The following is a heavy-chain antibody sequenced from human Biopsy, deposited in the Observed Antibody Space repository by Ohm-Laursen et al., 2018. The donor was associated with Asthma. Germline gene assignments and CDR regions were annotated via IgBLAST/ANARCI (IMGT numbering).Heavy chain of an antibody. D-gene: IGHD3-3*01. J-gene: IGHJ4*02. CDR1: VLTFSSYG. V-gene: IGHV3-30*03. CDR3: ARQVKSTVFGVSYKKFDF. CDR2: ISNDGANK. Sequence: SLRLSCSASVLTFSSYGMVWVRLAPGKGLEWVALISNDGANKFYADSVQGRFTISRDNSKNTLYLQMHSLKIEDTAVYFCARQVKSTVFGVSYKKFDFWGQGTLDAVSS.